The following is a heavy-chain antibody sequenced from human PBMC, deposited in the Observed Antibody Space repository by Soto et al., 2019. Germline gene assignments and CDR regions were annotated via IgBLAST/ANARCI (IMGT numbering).Heavy chain of an antibody. CDR3: ARYRGSSWSTDYYYYAMDV. CDR1: GGSVSSGSYY. J-gene: IGHJ6*02. Sequence: QVQLQESGPGLVKPSETLSLTCTVSGGSVSSGSYYWSWIRQPPGKGLEWIGYIYYSGSTNYNPSLKSRVTISVDTSKNQFSLKLSSVTAADTAVYYCARYRGSSWSTDYYYYAMDVWGQGTTVTVSS. V-gene: IGHV4-61*01. D-gene: IGHD6-13*01. CDR2: IYYSGST.